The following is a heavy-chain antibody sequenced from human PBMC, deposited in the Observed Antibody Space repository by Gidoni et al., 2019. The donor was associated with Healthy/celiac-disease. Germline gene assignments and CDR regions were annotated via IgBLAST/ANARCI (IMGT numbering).Heavy chain of an antibody. Sequence: QVQLVQSGAEVKNPGSSVTVSCKSSGGTFSSYAVSWVGQAPGQGLEWMGRIIPILGRANYAQKFQGRVTITADKSTSTAYMELSSLRSEDTAVYYCARDGLRYFDWLPGMDVWGQGTTVTVSS. CDR3: ARDGLRYFDWLPGMDV. J-gene: IGHJ6*02. V-gene: IGHV1-69*04. D-gene: IGHD3-9*01. CDR2: IIPILGRA. CDR1: GGTFSSYA.